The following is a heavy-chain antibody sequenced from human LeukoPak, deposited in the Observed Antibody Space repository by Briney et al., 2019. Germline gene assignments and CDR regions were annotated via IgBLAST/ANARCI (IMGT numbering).Heavy chain of an antibody. V-gene: IGHV1-8*01. CDR2: MDPNSGNT. CDR3: AAVVVAATRRFDP. Sequence: GESLKISCKASGYTFTSYDINWVRQATGQGLEWMGWMDPNSGNTGYAQKFQGRVTMTRNTSISTAYMELSSLRSEDTAVYYCAAVVVAATRRFDPWGQGTLVTVSS. CDR1: GYTFTSYD. D-gene: IGHD2-15*01. J-gene: IGHJ5*02.